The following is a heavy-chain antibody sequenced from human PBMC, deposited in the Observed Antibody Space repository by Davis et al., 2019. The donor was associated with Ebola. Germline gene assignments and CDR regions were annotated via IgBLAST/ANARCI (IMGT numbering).Heavy chain of an antibody. D-gene: IGHD2-15*01. CDR1: GYTFTSYA. Sequence: AASVKVSCKASGYTFTSYAMNWVRQAPGQGLEWMGWISAYNGNTNYAQKLQGRVTMTTDTSTSTAYMELRSLRSDDTAVYYCARGGCSGGSCYSPDYWGQGTLVTVSS. V-gene: IGHV1-18*01. CDR3: ARGGCSGGSCYSPDY. J-gene: IGHJ4*02. CDR2: ISAYNGNT.